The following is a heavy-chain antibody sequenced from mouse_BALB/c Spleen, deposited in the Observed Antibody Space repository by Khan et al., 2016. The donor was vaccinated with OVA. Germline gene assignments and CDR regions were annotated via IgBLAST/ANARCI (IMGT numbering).Heavy chain of an antibody. J-gene: IGHJ3*01. CDR1: GFNIKDYY. Sequence: VQLQQSGAELVRPGALVKLSCKASGFNIKDYYIHWVKQRPEKGLEWIGWIDPENGNTIYDPKFQGKANITADTSSNKAYLHFSSLTSEYTAVYYCARAGYSPWFAYWGQGTLVTISA. D-gene: IGHD2-3*01. CDR2: IDPENGNT. V-gene: IGHV14-1*02. CDR3: ARAGYSPWFAY.